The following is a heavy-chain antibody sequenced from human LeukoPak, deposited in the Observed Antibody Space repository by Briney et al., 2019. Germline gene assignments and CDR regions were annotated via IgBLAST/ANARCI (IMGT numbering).Heavy chain of an antibody. D-gene: IGHD6-19*01. CDR1: GFTFRNYW. V-gene: IGHV3-7*03. CDR2: IKQDGSDR. J-gene: IGHJ4*02. CDR3: VRNLAVAGTCFDS. Sequence: GGSLRLSRAASGFTFRNYWMSWVRQAPGTGLEWVANIKQDGSDRNYVTSVRGRFTISRDNAESSLYLQMNSLRAEDTALYYCVRNLAVAGTCFDSWGQGTLVTVSS.